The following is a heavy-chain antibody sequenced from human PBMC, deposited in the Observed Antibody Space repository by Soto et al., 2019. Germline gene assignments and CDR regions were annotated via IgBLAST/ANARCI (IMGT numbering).Heavy chain of an antibody. V-gene: IGHV3-7*03. CDR3: ARSMVRGVIFYYYYGMDV. CDR2: IKQDGSEK. CDR1: GFTFSSYW. J-gene: IGHJ6*02. D-gene: IGHD3-10*01. Sequence: PGGSLRLSCAASGFTFSSYWMSWVRQAPGKGLEWVANIKQDGSEKYYVDSVKGRFTISRDNAKNSLYLQMNSLRAEDTAVYYCARSMVRGVIFYYYYGMDVWGQGTTVTVSS.